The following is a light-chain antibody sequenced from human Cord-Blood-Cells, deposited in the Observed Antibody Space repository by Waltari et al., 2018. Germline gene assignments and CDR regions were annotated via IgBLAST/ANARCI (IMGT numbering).Light chain of an antibody. CDR2: DES. V-gene: IGKV1-33*01. CDR1: QDISNY. Sequence: DIQMTQSPSSLSASVGDRVTITCQASQDISNYLTWYQQKPGKAPKLLIYDESNLETGVPSRFSGSGSGTDFTFTISSLQPEDIATYYCQQYDNLPLFTFGPGTKVDIK. CDR3: QQYDNLPLFT. J-gene: IGKJ3*01.